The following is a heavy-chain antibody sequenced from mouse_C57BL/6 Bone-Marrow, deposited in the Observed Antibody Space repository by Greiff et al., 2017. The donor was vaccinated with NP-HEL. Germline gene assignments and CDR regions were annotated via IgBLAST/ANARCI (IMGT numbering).Heavy chain of an antibody. CDR3: ARHRYGSSFPYAMDY. CDR1: GFTFSSYG. V-gene: IGHV5-6*01. D-gene: IGHD1-1*01. J-gene: IGHJ4*01. Sequence: VQLKESGGDLVKPGGSLKLSCAASGFTFSSYGMSWVRQTPDKRLEWVATISSGGSYTYYPDSVKGRFTISRDNAKNTLYLQMSSLKSEDTAMYYCARHRYGSSFPYAMDYWGQGTSVTVSS. CDR2: ISSGGSYT.